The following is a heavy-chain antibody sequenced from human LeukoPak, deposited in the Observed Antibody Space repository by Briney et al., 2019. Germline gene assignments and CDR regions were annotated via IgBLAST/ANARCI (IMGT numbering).Heavy chain of an antibody. J-gene: IGHJ3*02. Sequence: GVLRLSCAASGFTFSSYAMHWVRQAPGKGLEWVAVISYDGSNKYYADSVKGRFTISRDNSKNTLYLQMNSLRAEDTAVYYCASPRAARXXXXAFDIWGQXTMVTVS. CDR3: ASPRAARXXXXAFDI. D-gene: IGHD2-15*01. CDR2: ISYDGSNK. V-gene: IGHV3-30-3*01. CDR1: GFTFSSYA.